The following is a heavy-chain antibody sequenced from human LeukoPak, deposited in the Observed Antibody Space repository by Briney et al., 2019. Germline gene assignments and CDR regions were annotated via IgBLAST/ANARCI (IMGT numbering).Heavy chain of an antibody. CDR3: SCDGAYGSGSSPPYYYYMDV. CDR2: IGYDGSNK. CDR1: GFTFRRHG. V-gene: IGHV3-30*02. Sequence: GGSLRLACAASGFTFRRHGMHWVRQAPGKGLEWVTFIGYDGSNKYFADSVKGRFTISRDNPKNTLYLEMNSLRVEDTAVYYCSCDGAYGSGSSPPYYYYMDVWGKGTTVTVSS. D-gene: IGHD3-10*01. J-gene: IGHJ6*03.